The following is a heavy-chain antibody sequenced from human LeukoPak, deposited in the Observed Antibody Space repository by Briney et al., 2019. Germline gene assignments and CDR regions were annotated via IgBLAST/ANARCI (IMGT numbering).Heavy chain of an antibody. CDR2: ISSSNYI. CDR3: AREMAAGTFDY. J-gene: IGHJ4*02. Sequence: GGSLRLSCAASGFTFSSYSMNWVRQAPGKGLEWVSSISSSNYIYYADSVKGRLTISRDNAKNSLYLQMNSLRAEDTAVYFCAREMAAGTFDYWGQGALVTVSS. D-gene: IGHD5-24*01. CDR1: GFTFSSYS. V-gene: IGHV3-21*01.